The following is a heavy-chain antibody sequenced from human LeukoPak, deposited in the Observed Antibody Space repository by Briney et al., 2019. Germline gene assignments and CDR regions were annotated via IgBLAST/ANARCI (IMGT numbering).Heavy chain of an antibody. D-gene: IGHD2-15*01. CDR3: ARDRGYCSGGSCYYFGY. CDR2: IWYDGSNK. CDR1: GFTFSSYG. V-gene: IGHV3-33*01. J-gene: IGHJ4*02. Sequence: GRSLRLSCAASGFTFSSYGMHWVRQAPGKGLEWVAVIWYDGSNKYYADSVKGRFTISRDNSKNTLYLQMNSLRAEDTAVYYCARDRGYCSGGSCYYFGYWGQGTLVTVSS.